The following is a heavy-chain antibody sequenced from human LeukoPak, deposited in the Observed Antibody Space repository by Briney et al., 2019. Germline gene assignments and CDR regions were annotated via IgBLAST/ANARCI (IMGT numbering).Heavy chain of an antibody. CDR1: GFTFSSYA. J-gene: IGHJ4*02. V-gene: IGHV3-23*01. CDR2: ISGSGGST. D-gene: IGHD6-19*01. CDR3: AKDQYSSGWYGTFDY. Sequence: GGSLRLSCAASGFTFSSYAMSWVRQAPGKGLEWVSAISGSGGSTYYADSVKGRLTISRDNSKNTLYLQMNSLRAEDTAVYYCAKDQYSSGWYGTFDYWGQGTLVTVSS.